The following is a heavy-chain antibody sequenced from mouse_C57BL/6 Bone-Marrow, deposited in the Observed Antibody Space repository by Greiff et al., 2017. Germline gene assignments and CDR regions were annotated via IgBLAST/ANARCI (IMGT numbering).Heavy chain of an antibody. J-gene: IGHJ4*01. CDR1: GYTFTSYW. CDR3: ARNWYGNYPLAMDY. Sequence: QVQLQQPGAELVKPGASVKMSCKASGYTFTSYWITWVKQRPRQGLEWIGDIYPGSGSTNYNEKFKSKATLTVDTSSSTAYMQLSSLTSEDSAVYYCARNWYGNYPLAMDYWGQGTSVTVSS. CDR2: IYPGSGST. V-gene: IGHV1-55*01. D-gene: IGHD2-10*02.